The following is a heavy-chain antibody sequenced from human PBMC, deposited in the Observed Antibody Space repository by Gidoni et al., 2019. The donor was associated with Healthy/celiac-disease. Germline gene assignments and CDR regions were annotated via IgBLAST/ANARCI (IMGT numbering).Heavy chain of an antibody. J-gene: IGHJ6*02. CDR1: GGTFSSYA. V-gene: IGHV1-69*01. CDR3: ARPLNWNGGGDYYYYYGMDV. CDR2: IIPTFGTA. D-gene: IGHD1-1*01. Sequence: QVQLVQSGAEVKKPGSSVKVSCKASGGTFSSYAISWVRQAPGHGLEWMGGIIPTFGTANYAQKFQGRGKITADEATSTAYMELSSLRSEDTAVDYWARPLNWNGGGDYYYYYGMDVWGQGTTVTVSS.